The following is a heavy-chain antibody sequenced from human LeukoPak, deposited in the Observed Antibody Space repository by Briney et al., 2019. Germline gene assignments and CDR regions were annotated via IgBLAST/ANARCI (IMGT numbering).Heavy chain of an antibody. D-gene: IGHD3-22*01. CDR1: GFSFSTYP. V-gene: IGHV3-23*01. J-gene: IGHJ5*02. CDR3: AGWYDSNGYA. CDR2: ISDSGDNK. Sequence: GVSLRLSCAASGFSFSTYPMRWVRQAPGKGLEWVSAISDSGDNKQYADSVKGRFTISRDNSKNTLYLQMNNLRVEDTAVYYCAGWYDSNGYAWGQGTLVTVSS.